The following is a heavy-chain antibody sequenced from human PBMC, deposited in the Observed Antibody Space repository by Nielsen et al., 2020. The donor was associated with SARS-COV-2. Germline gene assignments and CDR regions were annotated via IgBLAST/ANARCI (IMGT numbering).Heavy chain of an antibody. J-gene: IGHJ6*02. Sequence: WIRQPPGKGLEWVSVIYSGGSTYYADSVKGRFTISRDNSKNTLYLQMNSLRAEDTAVYYCASDQSSGWTWYYYYGMDVWGQGTTVTVSS. CDR2: IYSGGST. CDR3: ASDQSSGWTWYYYYGMDV. D-gene: IGHD6-19*01. V-gene: IGHV3-66*01.